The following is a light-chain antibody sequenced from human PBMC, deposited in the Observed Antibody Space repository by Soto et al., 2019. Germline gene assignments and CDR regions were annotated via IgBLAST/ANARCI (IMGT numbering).Light chain of an antibody. CDR2: DAS. CDR1: QDISNY. J-gene: IGKJ5*01. Sequence: DIQMTQSPSSLSASVGDRVSITWQASQDISNYLNWYQQKPGKAPKLLIYDASNLETGVPSRFSGSGSGTDFTFTISSLQPEDIATYYCQQYDNLSVYTFGQGTRLEIK. CDR3: QQYDNLSVYT. V-gene: IGKV1-33*01.